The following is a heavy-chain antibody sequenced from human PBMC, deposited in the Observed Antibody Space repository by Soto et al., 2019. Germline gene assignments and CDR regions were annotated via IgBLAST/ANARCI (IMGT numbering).Heavy chain of an antibody. CDR3: ARERRYCSSTSCRHFDP. J-gene: IGHJ5*02. CDR2: IIPIFGTA. Sequence: QVQLVQSGAEVKKPGSSVKVSCKASGGTFSSYAISWVRQAPGQGLEWMGGIIPIFGTANYAQKFQGRVTITADESTSTAYMELSSLRSEDTAVYYCARERRYCSSTSCRHFDPWGQGTLVTVSS. D-gene: IGHD2-2*01. CDR1: GGTFSSYA. V-gene: IGHV1-69*01.